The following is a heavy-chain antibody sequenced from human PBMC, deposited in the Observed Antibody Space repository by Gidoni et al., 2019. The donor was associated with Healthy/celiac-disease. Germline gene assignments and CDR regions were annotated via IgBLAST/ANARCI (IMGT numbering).Heavy chain of an antibody. CDR3: ARVNQLRPHYYYYMDV. CDR1: GFTFSSYS. V-gene: IGHV3-48*02. J-gene: IGHJ6*03. Sequence: EVQLVESGGGLVQPGGSLRLSCAASGFTFSSYSMNWVRQAPGKGLEWVSYISSSSSTIYYADSVKGRFTISRDNAKNSLYLQMNSLRDEDTAVYYCARVNQLRPHYYYYMDVWGKGTTVTVSS. CDR2: ISSSSSTI. D-gene: IGHD2-2*01.